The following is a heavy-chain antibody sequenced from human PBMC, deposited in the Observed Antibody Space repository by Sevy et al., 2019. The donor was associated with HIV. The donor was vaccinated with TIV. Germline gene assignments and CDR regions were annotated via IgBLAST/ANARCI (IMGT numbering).Heavy chain of an antibody. CDR2: ISTTSSHI. CDR1: GFTFSSYT. CDR3: ARDGYYDSSGYYHYGTDV. J-gene: IGHJ6*02. V-gene: IGHV3-21*01. Sequence: GGSLRLSCASSGFTFSSYTLNWVRQAPGKGLEWVSSISTTSSHIIYADSVKGRFTVSRDNAKNSLYLQMNSLRAEDTAVYYCARDGYYDSSGYYHYGTDVWGQGTTVTVSS. D-gene: IGHD3-22*01.